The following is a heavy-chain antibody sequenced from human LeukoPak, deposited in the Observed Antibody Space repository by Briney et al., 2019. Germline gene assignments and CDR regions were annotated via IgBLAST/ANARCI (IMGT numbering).Heavy chain of an antibody. CDR3: ARGRHNWFDP. CDR1: GGSFSGYY. Sequence: SETLSLTCAVYGGSFSGYYWSWIRQPPGKGLEWIGEINHSGSTNYNPSLKSRVTMSVDTSKNQFSLKLSSVTAADTAVYYCARGRHNWFDPWGQGTLVTVSS. CDR2: INHSGST. V-gene: IGHV4-34*01. J-gene: IGHJ5*02.